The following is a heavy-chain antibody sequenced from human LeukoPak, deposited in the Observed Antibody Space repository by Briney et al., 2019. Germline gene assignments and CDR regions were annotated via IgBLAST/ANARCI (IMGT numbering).Heavy chain of an antibody. CDR1: GGSISSSNW. J-gene: IGHJ6*02. CDR3: ASTQAAAGTYYHYGMDV. V-gene: IGHV4-4*02. Sequence: SETLSLTCAVSGGSISSSNWWSWVRQPPRKGLEWIGEIYHSGSTNYNPSLKSRVTISVDKSKNQFSLKLSSVTAADTAVYYCASTQAAAGTYYHYGMDVWGQGTTVTVSS. CDR2: IYHSGST. D-gene: IGHD6-13*01.